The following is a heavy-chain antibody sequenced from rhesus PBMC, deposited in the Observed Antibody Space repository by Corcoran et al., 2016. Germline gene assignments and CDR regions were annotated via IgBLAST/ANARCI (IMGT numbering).Heavy chain of an antibody. CDR2: MFGSSGST. D-gene: IGHD2-2*01. CDR1: GGSISDINY. CDR3: ARDYVLSY. V-gene: IGHV4S7*01. J-gene: IGHJ4*01. Sequence: QVQLQESGPGLVKPSETLPLTCVVPGGSISDINYWNRTRQSPGKGVEWIGNMFGSSGSTYYNPSLKSRVTTSKDTTKNQFSLKLTSVTAADTAVYYCARDYVLSYWGQGVLVTVSS.